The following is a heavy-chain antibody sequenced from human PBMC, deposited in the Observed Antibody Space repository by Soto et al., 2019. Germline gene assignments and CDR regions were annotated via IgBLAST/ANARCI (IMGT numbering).Heavy chain of an antibody. CDR1: GYTFTGYD. Sequence: ASVKVSCKASGYTFTGYDMHWVRQAPGQGLEWMGWINPNSGGTNYAQKFQGWVTMTSDTSISTAYMELSRLRSDDTAVYYCARYLTPDYSNYAARGYYYYGIDVWGQGTTVTVSS. J-gene: IGHJ6*02. CDR3: ARYLTPDYSNYAARGYYYYGIDV. D-gene: IGHD4-4*01. V-gene: IGHV1-2*04. CDR2: INPNSGGT.